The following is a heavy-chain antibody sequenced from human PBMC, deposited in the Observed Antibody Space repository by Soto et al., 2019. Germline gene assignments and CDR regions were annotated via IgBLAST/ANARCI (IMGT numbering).Heavy chain of an antibody. V-gene: IGHV1-69*13. Sequence: ASVKVSCKASGGTFSSYAISWVRQAPGQGLEWMGGIIPIFGTANYAQKFQGRVTITADESTSTAYMELSSLRSEDTAVYYCATWPRAYCSRTSCYTRNWFDPWGQGTLVTVSS. D-gene: IGHD2-2*02. CDR1: GGTFSSYA. J-gene: IGHJ5*02. CDR3: ATWPRAYCSRTSCYTRNWFDP. CDR2: IIPIFGTA.